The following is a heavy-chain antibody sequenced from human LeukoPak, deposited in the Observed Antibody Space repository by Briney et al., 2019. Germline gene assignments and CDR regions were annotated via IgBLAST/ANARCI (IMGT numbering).Heavy chain of an antibody. CDR1: GFTFSSYA. Sequence: GGSLRLSCAASGFTFSSYAMSWVRQAPGKGLEWDGRIKSKNDGGTTDYAAPVKGRFTISRDDSKNTLYLQMNSLKTEDTAVYYCTTVILPAAMNPYYYYGMDVWGQGTTVTVSS. V-gene: IGHV3-15*01. D-gene: IGHD2-2*01. J-gene: IGHJ6*02. CDR2: IKSKNDGGTT. CDR3: TTVILPAAMNPYYYYGMDV.